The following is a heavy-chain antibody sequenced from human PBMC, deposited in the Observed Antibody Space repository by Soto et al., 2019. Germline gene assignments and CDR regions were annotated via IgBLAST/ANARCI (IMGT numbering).Heavy chain of an antibody. CDR3: APSTWNDVDY. Sequence: QITLKESGPTLVKPTQTLTLTCTFSGFSLSTSGVGVGWIRQPPGKALEWLAFIYWDDDERYSPSLKSRLTISKDTYKNQVVLTMTNMDPVDRAKYYCAPSTWNDVDYWGQGTLVTVSS. J-gene: IGHJ4*02. CDR1: GFSLSTSGVG. D-gene: IGHD1-1*01. V-gene: IGHV2-5*02. CDR2: IYWDDDE.